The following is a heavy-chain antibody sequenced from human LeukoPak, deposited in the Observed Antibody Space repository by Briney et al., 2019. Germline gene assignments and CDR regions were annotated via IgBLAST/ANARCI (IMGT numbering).Heavy chain of an antibody. CDR3: ARDLGYYDSSGSFDY. J-gene: IGHJ4*02. D-gene: IGHD3-22*01. CDR2: ISAYNGNT. CDR1: GYTFTSYG. Sequence: GASVKVSCKASGYTFTSYGISWVRQAPGQGLEWMGWISAYNGNTNYAQKLQGRVTMTTDTSTSTAYMELRSLRSDDTAGYYCARDLGYYDSSGSFDYWGQGTLVTVSS. V-gene: IGHV1-18*01.